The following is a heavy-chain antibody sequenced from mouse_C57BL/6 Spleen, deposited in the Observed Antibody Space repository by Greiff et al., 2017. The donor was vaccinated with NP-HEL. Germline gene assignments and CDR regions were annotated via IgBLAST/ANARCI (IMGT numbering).Heavy chain of an antibody. V-gene: IGHV1-15*01. D-gene: IGHD2-1*01. CDR3: TRGLYGNPWFAY. J-gene: IGHJ3*01. CDR2: IDPETGGT. CDR1: GYTFTDYE. Sequence: VQGVESGAELVRPGASVTLSCKASGYTFTDYEMHWVKQTPVHGLEWIGAIDPETGGTAYNQKFKGKAILTADKSSSTAYMELRSLTSEDSAVYYCTRGLYGNPWFAYWGQGTLVTVSA.